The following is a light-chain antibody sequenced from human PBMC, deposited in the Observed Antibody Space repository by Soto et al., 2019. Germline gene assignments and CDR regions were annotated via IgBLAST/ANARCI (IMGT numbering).Light chain of an antibody. CDR2: DAS. CDR3: QQYDLYWT. J-gene: IGKJ1*01. V-gene: IGKV1-5*01. Sequence: DIPLTQSPSMQSASVGDRVTITCRASQTIDKKLAWYQQKPGKAPKLLIFDASTLETGVPLRFSGSGSGTEFSLSINSLQPEDFGTYFCQQYDLYWTFGQGTKVEI. CDR1: QTIDKK.